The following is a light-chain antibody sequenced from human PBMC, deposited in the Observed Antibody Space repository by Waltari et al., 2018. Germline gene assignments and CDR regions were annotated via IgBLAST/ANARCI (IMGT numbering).Light chain of an antibody. J-gene: IGKJ4*01. CDR1: QSVSSY. Sequence: EIVLTQSPATLSLSPGERATLSCRASQSVSSYLAWYQQKPGQAPRLLIYDASNRATGIPARFSGSWSGTDFTLTISSLEPEDFATYYCQQFNSYPALTFGGGTKVEIK. V-gene: IGKV3-11*01. CDR2: DAS. CDR3: QQFNSYPALT.